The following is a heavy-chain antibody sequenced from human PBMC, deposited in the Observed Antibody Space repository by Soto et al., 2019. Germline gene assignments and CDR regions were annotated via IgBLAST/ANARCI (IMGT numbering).Heavy chain of an antibody. CDR2: ISASGGDT. J-gene: IGHJ5*02. D-gene: IGHD1-1*01. CDR1: GFTFSTYA. CDR3: ARRPTATAS. V-gene: IGHV3-23*01. Sequence: EAPMLESGGGSVQPGGSLRLSCAASGFTFSTYAVAWVRQSPGKGLEWVSSISASGGDTWYADSVKGRFTISRDNSKNTLYLQMNSLRVEDTAVYYCARRPTATASWGQGTLATVSS.